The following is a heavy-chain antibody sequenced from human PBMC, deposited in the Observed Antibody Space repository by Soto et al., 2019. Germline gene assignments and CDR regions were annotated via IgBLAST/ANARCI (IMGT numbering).Heavy chain of an antibody. CDR2: IYWDDDK. CDR1: GFSLTTSGVG. J-gene: IGHJ4*02. V-gene: IGHV2-5*02. CDR3: AHRGYMYGNWDHCYFDY. Sequence: QITLKESGPTRVKPTQTLALTCTFSGFSLTTSGVGVGWIRKTPGKALEWLAVIYWDDDKRYNPSLKNRLTITKDTSKNQVVLIMADMDPVDTATYFCAHRGYMYGNWDHCYFDYWGQGTLVTVSS. D-gene: IGHD5-18*01.